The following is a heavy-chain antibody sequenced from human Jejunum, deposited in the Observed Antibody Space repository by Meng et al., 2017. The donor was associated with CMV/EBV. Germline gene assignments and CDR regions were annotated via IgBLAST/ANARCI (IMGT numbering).Heavy chain of an antibody. J-gene: IGHJ4*02. D-gene: IGHD3-22*01. CDR2: INSDGSTT. Sequence: AASGFTFSSDWMHWVRQAPGAGLVWVSRINSDGSTTYYADSVKGRFTISRDNAKNTLYLQMNSLRAEDTAVYYCARGHSSGYYYPDWGQGTLVTVSS. V-gene: IGHV3-74*01. CDR3: ARGHSSGYYYPD. CDR1: GFTFSSDW.